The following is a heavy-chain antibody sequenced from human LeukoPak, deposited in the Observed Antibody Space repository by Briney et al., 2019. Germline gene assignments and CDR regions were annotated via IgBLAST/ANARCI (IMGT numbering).Heavy chain of an antibody. V-gene: IGHV3-74*01. D-gene: IGHD1-26*01. CDR2: ITNDGNTR. Sequence: GGSLRLSCAASGFTFSTFAMHWVRQGPGKGLLWVARITNDGNTRTYVDSVKGRFTISRDNAKNTLYLQMNSLRAEDTAVYYCTREVSGSSYFDSWGQGTLVTASS. J-gene: IGHJ4*02. CDR1: GFTFSTFA. CDR3: TREVSGSSYFDS.